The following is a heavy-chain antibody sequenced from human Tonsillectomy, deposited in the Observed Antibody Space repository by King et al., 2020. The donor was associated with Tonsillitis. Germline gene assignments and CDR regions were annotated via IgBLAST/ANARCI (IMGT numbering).Heavy chain of an antibody. CDR2: ISSSSSYT. Sequence: VQLVESGGGLVKPGGSLRLSCAASGFTFSDYYMSWIRQAPGKGLEWVSYISSSSSYTNYADSVKGRFTISRDNAKNSLYLQMNSLRAEDTAVYYCARDRNGDYGGYYYYYMDVWGKGTTVTVSS. D-gene: IGHD4-17*01. CDR1: GFTFSDYY. J-gene: IGHJ6*03. V-gene: IGHV3-11*05. CDR3: ARDRNGDYGGYYYYYMDV.